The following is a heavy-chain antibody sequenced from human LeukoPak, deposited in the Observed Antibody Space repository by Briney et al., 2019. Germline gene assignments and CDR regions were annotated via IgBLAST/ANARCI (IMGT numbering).Heavy chain of an antibody. D-gene: IGHD3-9*01. J-gene: IGHJ4*02. CDR2: INWNGGST. Sequence: GSLRLSCAASGFTFDDYGMSWVRQAPGKGLEWVSGINWNGGSTGYADSVKGRFTISRDNAKNSLYLQMNSLRAEDTALYYCARESYDILTGYYNVDYWGQGTLVTVSS. V-gene: IGHV3-20*04. CDR3: ARESYDILTGYYNVDY. CDR1: GFTFDDYG.